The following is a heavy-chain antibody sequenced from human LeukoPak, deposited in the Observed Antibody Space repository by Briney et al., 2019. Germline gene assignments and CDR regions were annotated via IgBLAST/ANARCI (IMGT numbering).Heavy chain of an antibody. CDR2: IIPIFGTA. CDR3: ARGMVRGVDYYYYGMDV. Sequence: ASVKVSCKASGGTFSSYAISWVRQAPGQGLEWMGGIIPIFGTANYAQKFQGRVTITADESTSTAYMELSSLRSEDTAVYYCARGMVRGVDYYYYGMDVWGLGTTVTVSS. J-gene: IGHJ6*02. D-gene: IGHD3-10*01. CDR1: GGTFSSYA. V-gene: IGHV1-69*01.